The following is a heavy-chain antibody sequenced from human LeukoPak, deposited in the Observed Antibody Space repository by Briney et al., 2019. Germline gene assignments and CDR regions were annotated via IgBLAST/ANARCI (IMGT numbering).Heavy chain of an antibody. J-gene: IGHJ4*02. D-gene: IGHD6-13*01. CDR2: IYYSGST. CDR1: GGSISSGGYY. Sequence: SETLSLTCTVSGGSISSGGYYWSWIRPHPGKGLEWIGYIYYSGSTYYNPSLKSRVTISVDTSKNQFSLKLSSVTAADTAVYYCARGPGIGIDYWGQGTLVTVSS. CDR3: ARGPGIGIDY. V-gene: IGHV4-31*03.